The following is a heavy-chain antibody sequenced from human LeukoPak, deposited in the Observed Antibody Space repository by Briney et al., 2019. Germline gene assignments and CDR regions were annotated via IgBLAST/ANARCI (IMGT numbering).Heavy chain of an antibody. D-gene: IGHD3-22*01. CDR2: IIPIFGTA. CDR3: ASYPYDSSGYFFDY. CDR1: GYSFTSNY. J-gene: IGHJ4*02. Sequence: GASVKVSCKASGYSFTSNYIHWVRQAPGQGLEWMGGIIPIFGTANYAQKFQGRVTITADESTSTAYMELSSLRSEDTAVYYCASYPYDSSGYFFDYWGQGTLVTVSS. V-gene: IGHV1-69*13.